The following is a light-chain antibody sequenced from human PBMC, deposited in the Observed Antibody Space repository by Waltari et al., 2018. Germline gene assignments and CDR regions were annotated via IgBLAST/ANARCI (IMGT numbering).Light chain of an antibody. CDR2: LTFDGSH. CDR1: SGHNTSA. V-gene: IGLV4-69*01. J-gene: IGLJ2*01. Sequence: QLVVTQSPSASASLGASVRLTRTLSSGHNTSAVAWHQRQPGKGPRYLMKLTFDGSHNKGDGIPDRFSGSSSGAERYLTISSVQSEDEADYYCQTWGTGIHVVFGGGTKLTVL. CDR3: QTWGTGIHVV.